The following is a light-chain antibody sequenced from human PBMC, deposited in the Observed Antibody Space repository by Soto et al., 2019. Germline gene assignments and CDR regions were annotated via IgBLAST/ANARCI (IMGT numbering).Light chain of an antibody. CDR3: QQRSNWLT. V-gene: IGKV3-11*01. CDR2: DAS. CDR1: QSVSSY. J-gene: IGKJ4*01. Sequence: EIVLTQSPATLSLSPGERATLSCRASQSVSSYLAWYQQKPGQAPRLLIYDASNRATGIPDRFSGSGSGTEFTLTISSLEPEDFAVYYCQQRSNWLTFGGGTKAEIK.